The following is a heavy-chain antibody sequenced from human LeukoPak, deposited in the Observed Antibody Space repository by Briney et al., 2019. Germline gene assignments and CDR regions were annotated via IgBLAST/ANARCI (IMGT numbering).Heavy chain of an antibody. CDR1: GFTFSTYG. CDR3: ATDRRYCSSISRSSLDY. Sequence: PGGSLRLSCAASGFTFSTYGMHWVRQAPGKGLEWVAVISYDGSNKYYADSVKGRFTISRDNSKNTLYLQMNSLRAEDTAVYFCATDRRYCSSISRSSLDYWGQGTLVTVSS. CDR2: ISYDGSNK. V-gene: IGHV3-30*03. D-gene: IGHD2-2*01. J-gene: IGHJ4*02.